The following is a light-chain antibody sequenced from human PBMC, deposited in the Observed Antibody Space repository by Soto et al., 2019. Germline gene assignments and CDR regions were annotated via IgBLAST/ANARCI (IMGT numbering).Light chain of an antibody. J-gene: IGLJ1*01. V-gene: IGLV2-14*01. Sequence: QSALTQPASVSGCPGRSITISCTATSSDGADYQDVSWYQQHPGNAPKLMIYEVTYRPSGVSHRFSGSKSGNTASLTISGLQYTYEAEYYFTSYKTSSKVFGPGTKLTVL. CDR2: EVT. CDR1: SSDGADYQD. CDR3: TSYKTSSKV.